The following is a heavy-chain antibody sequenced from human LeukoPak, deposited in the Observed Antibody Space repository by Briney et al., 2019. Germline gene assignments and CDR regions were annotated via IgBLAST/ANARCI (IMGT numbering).Heavy chain of an antibody. D-gene: IGHD3-10*01. CDR2: IYYSGST. J-gene: IGHJ4*02. Sequence: SETLSLTCTVSGDSISSYFWSWIRQPPGKGLEWIGYIYYSGSTKYNPSLKSRVTISVDTSKNQFSLKLSSVTAADTAVYYCARDFYGSGIYFDYWGQGTLVTVSS. V-gene: IGHV4-59*01. CDR3: ARDFYGSGIYFDY. CDR1: GDSISSYF.